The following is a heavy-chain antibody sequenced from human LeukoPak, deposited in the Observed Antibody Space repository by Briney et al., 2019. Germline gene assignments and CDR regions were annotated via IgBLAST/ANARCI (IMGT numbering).Heavy chain of an antibody. CDR2: INPNSGGT. V-gene: IGHV1-2*02. J-gene: IGHJ5*02. CDR3: ASEIAVAETGDWFDP. Sequence: ASVKVSCKASGYTFTSYGISWVRQAPGQGLEWMGWINPNSGGTNYAQKFQGRVTMTRDTSISTAYMELSRLRSDDTAVYYCASEIAVAETGDWFDPWGQGTLVTVSS. CDR1: GYTFTSYG. D-gene: IGHD6-19*01.